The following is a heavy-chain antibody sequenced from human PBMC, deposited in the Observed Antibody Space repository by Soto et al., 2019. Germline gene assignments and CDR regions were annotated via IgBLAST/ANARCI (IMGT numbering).Heavy chain of an antibody. D-gene: IGHD6-19*01. CDR1: GFTFSSYA. V-gene: IGHV3-30-3*01. Sequence: QVQLVESGGGVVQPGRSLRLSCTASGFTFSSYAMHWVRQAPGKGLEWVAVISYDGSNKYYADSVKGRFTISRDNSKNTMYLQMNSLRVEDTVVYYWARPYSSGWYGDLDYWGQGSLVTVSS. CDR3: ARPYSSGWYGDLDY. J-gene: IGHJ4*02. CDR2: ISYDGSNK.